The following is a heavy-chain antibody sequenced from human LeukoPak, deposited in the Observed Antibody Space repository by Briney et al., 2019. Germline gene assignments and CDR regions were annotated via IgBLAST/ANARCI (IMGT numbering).Heavy chain of an antibody. CDR1: GGSISSSSAY. D-gene: IGHD5-18*01. CDR2: IYYSKNT. CDR3: VSPRGFSYGYFDY. J-gene: IGHJ4*02. Sequence: PETLSLTCTVSGGSISSSSAYWGWIRQPPGKGLEWIGSIYYSKNTYYNPSLKSRVTISADTSKNQFSLTLGSVSATDTAVYYCVSPRGFSYGYFDYWGQGTLVTVSS. V-gene: IGHV4-39*01.